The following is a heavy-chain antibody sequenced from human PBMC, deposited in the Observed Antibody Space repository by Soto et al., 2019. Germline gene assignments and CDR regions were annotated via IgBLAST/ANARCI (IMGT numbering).Heavy chain of an antibody. V-gene: IGHV4-38-2*01. CDR3: ARHGRAAWRFFDP. CDR1: GDSIISIYH. CDR2: IYHTGTT. J-gene: IGHJ5*02. D-gene: IGHD3-3*01. Sequence: SETLSLTCAVSGDSIISIYHWACIRQPPGRGLEWIASIYHTGTTYYTPSLKSRVTISVDTSKNQFSLRLSSVTAADTAVYYCARHGRAAWRFFDPWGQGTRVTVSS.